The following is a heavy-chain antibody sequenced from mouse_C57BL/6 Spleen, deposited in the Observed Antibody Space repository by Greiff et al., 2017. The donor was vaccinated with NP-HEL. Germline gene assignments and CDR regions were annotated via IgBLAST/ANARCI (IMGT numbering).Heavy chain of an antibody. CDR2: INPNNGGT. J-gene: IGHJ2*01. CDR1: GYTFTDYN. D-gene: IGHD1-1*01. Sequence: EVQLQQSGPELVKPGASVKMSCKASGYTFTDYNMHWVKQSHGKSLEWIGYINPNNGGTSYNQKFKGKATLTVNKSSSTAYMELRSLTSEDSAVYYCARFITTVGEYYFDYWGQGTTLTVSS. CDR3: ARFITTVGEYYFDY. V-gene: IGHV1-22*01.